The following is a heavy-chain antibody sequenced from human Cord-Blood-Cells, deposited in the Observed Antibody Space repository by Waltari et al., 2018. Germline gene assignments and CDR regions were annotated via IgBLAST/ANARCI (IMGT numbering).Heavy chain of an antibody. D-gene: IGHD5-18*01. CDR1: GGSISSGGYY. Sequence: QVQLQESGPGLVKPSQTLSLPCTVSGGSISSGGYYWNWLRQHPGKGLEWIGYIYYSGSTYYNPSLKSRVTISVDTSKNQFSLKLSSVTAADTAVYYCARYNGGYSYGIDYWGQGTLVTVSS. CDR2: IYYSGST. J-gene: IGHJ4*02. CDR3: ARYNGGYSYGIDY. V-gene: IGHV4-31*03.